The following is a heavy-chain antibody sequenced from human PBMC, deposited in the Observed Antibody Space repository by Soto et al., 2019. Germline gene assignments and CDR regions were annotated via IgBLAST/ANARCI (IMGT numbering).Heavy chain of an antibody. V-gene: IGHV4-4*07. J-gene: IGHJ6*02. Sequence: SETLSLTCTVSGGSISSYYWSWIRQPAGKGLEWIGRIYTSGGTNYNPSLKSRVTMSLDTSKNQFSLKLTSVTAADTALYYCARGNCSSPNCYSFSGYYGMDVWGQGTTVTVSS. CDR2: IYTSGGT. D-gene: IGHD2-2*01. CDR3: ARGNCSSPNCYSFSGYYGMDV. CDR1: GGSISSYY.